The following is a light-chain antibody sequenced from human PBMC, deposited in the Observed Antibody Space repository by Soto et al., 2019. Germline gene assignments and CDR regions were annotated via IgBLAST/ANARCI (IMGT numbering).Light chain of an antibody. CDR1: ESISNW. CDR2: HAS. J-gene: IGKJ1*01. Sequence: IQLTQSPSTLPASVGDRVTLTCRASESISNWLAWYQQRPGTAPKLLIYHASILETAVPSRFSGNGSGTDFTLTSRSLEAGDFSTYYCHQYSTYSFGQGSKVELK. V-gene: IGKV1-5*01. CDR3: HQYSTYS.